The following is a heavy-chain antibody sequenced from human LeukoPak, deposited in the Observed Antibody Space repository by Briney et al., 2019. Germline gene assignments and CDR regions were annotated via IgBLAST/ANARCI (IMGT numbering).Heavy chain of an antibody. V-gene: IGHV4-4*02. J-gene: IGHJ4*02. CDR2: IYHSGST. D-gene: IGHD5-12*01. CDR1: GDSMSSGAR. Sequence: PSETLSLTCTVSGDSMSSGARWSWVRQSPGKGLEWIGEIYHSGSTNYNPSLRGRVTLSVDNSNNHFSLDLGSVTAADTAFYYCARRGYSGNEAYFAYWGQGTLATVSS. CDR3: ARRGYSGNEAYFAY.